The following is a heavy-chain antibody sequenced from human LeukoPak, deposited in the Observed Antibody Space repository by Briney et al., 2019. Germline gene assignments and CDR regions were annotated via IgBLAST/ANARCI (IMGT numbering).Heavy chain of an antibody. CDR3: ARGGTAPGFDP. CDR2: IIPILGIA. D-gene: IGHD3-16*01. V-gene: IGHV1-69*04. J-gene: IGHJ5*02. Sequence: ASVKVSCKASGGTFSSYAISWVRQAPGQGLEWMGRIIPILGIANYAQKFQGRVTITADKSTSTAYMELSSLRSEDTAVYYCARGGTAPGFDPWGQGTLVTVSS. CDR1: GGTFSSYA.